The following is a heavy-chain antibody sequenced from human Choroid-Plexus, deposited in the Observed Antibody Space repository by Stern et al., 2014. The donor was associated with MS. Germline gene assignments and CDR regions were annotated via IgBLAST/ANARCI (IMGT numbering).Heavy chain of an antibody. CDR3: AKDRQYLTYFFDH. D-gene: IGHD2/OR15-2a*01. Sequence: VESGRPLRLSCVASGFTFGRCAMHWVRQAPGKGLEWVAGVSYDGSNKYYADSVKGRFTISRDNSQNTLYMQMSSLRPEDTAVYYCAKDRQYLTYFFDHWGQGSLVTVSS. V-gene: IGHV3-30*18. CDR2: VSYDGSNK. CDR1: GFTFGRCA. J-gene: IGHJ5*02.